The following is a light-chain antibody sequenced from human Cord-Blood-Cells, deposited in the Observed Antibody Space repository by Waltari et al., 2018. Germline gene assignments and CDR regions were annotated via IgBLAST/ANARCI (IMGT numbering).Light chain of an antibody. CDR1: SSDVGSYNL. V-gene: IGLV2-23*02. CDR2: EVS. J-gene: IGLJ1*01. CDR3: CSYAGSSTYV. Sequence: QSALTQPASVSGSPGQSLPIPCTGTSSDVGSYNLVSCYQQHPGKAPQLMIYEVSKRPSGVSNRFSGSKSGNTASLTISGLQAEDEADYYCCSYAGSSTYVFGTGTKVTVL.